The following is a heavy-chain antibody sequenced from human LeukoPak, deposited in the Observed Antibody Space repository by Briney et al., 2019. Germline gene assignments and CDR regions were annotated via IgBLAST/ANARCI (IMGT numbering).Heavy chain of an antibody. CDR2: ISSSSSYI. J-gene: IGHJ4*02. CDR3: ASSDFWSGYYDY. V-gene: IGHV3-21*01. D-gene: IGHD3-3*01. CDR1: GFTFSSYS. Sequence: GGSLRLSCAASGFTFSSYSMNWVRQAPGEGLEWVSSISSSSSYIYYADSVKGRFTISRDNAKNSLYLQMNSLRAEDTAVYYCASSDFWSGYYDYWGQGTLVTVSS.